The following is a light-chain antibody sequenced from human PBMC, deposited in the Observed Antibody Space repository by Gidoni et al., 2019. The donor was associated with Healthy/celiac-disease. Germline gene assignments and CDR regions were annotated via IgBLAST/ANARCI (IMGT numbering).Light chain of an antibody. CDR3: QQRSNWPLT. Sequence: EIVLTQSPATLSLSPGERATLSCRASPSVSSYLAWYQQKPGQAPRLLIYDASNRATGIPARFSGSGSGTDFTLTISSLEPEDFAVYYCQQRSNWPLTFXGXTKVEIK. J-gene: IGKJ4*01. V-gene: IGKV3-11*01. CDR2: DAS. CDR1: PSVSSY.